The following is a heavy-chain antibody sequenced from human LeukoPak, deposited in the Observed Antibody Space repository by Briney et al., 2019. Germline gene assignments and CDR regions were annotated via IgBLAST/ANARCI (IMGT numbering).Heavy chain of an antibody. D-gene: IGHD3-10*01. V-gene: IGHV1-8*01. CDR2: MNPKSGDT. CDR1: GYTLTSHD. Sequence: ASVKVSCKASGYTLTSHDINWVRQAAGQGLEWMGWMNPKSGDTGYAQKFQDRVAMTRDTSINTVYMELSSLTSKDTAVYYCARDLYGSGSSGFDPWGQGILVTVSS. J-gene: IGHJ5*02. CDR3: ARDLYGSGSSGFDP.